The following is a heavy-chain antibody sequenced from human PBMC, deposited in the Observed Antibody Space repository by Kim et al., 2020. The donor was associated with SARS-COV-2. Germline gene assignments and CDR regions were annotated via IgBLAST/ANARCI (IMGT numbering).Heavy chain of an antibody. CDR3: ARDLTPSGYDFWSGYYAEACGVSYYYGMDV. V-gene: IGHV3-33*01. Sequence: GGSLRLSCAASGFTFSSYGMHWVRQAPGKGLEWVAVIWYDGSNKYYADSVKGRFTISRDNSKNTLYLQMNSLRAEDTAVYYCARDLTPSGYDFWSGYYAEACGVSYYYGMDVWGQGTTVTVSS. J-gene: IGHJ6*02. CDR2: IWYDGSNK. CDR1: GFTFSSYG. D-gene: IGHD3-3*01.